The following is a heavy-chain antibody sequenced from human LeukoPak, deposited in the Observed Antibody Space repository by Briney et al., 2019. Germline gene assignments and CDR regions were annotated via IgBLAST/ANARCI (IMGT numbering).Heavy chain of an antibody. CDR3: ARRSVRGVRDYYYYMDV. CDR1: GGSISSGSYY. D-gene: IGHD3-10*01. V-gene: IGHV4-61*02. Sequence: SETLSLTCTVSGGSISSGSYYWSWIRQPAGKGLEWIGRIYTSGSTNYNPSLKSRVTISVDTSKNQFSLKLSSVTAADTAVYYCARRSVRGVRDYYYYMDVWGKGTTVTISS. CDR2: IYTSGST. J-gene: IGHJ6*03.